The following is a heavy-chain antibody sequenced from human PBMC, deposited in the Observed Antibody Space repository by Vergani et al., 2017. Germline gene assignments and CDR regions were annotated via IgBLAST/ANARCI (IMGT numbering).Heavy chain of an antibody. V-gene: IGHV3-21*01. D-gene: IGHD3-22*01. J-gene: IGHJ6*03. CDR1: GFTFSSYS. CDR2: ISSSSSYI. CDR3: ARFGAWDSSGYPYYYYYYYMDV. Sequence: VQLVESGGGLVKPGGSLRLSCAASGFTFSSYSMNWVRQAPGKGLEWVSSISSSSSYIYYADSVKGRFTISRDNAKNSLYLQMNSQRAEDTAVYYCARFGAWDSSGYPYYYYYYYMDVWGKGTTVTVSS.